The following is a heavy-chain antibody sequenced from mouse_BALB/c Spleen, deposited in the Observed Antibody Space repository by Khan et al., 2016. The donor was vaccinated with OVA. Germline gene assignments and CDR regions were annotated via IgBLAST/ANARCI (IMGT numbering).Heavy chain of an antibody. CDR2: IWGDGST. V-gene: IGHV2-6-7*01. CDR3: ARAYYGNYREAMDY. J-gene: IGHJ4*01. CDR1: GFSLTGYG. D-gene: IGHD2-10*01. Sequence: VQLVESGPGLVAPSQSLSITCTVSGFSLTGYGVNWVRQPPGKGLEWLGMIWGDGSTDYNSALKSRLSISKDHSKSQVFLKMNSLQTDDTARYDCARAYYGNYREAMDYWGQGTSVTVSS.